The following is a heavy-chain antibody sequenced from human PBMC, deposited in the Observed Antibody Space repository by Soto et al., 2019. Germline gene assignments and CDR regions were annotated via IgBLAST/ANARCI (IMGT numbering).Heavy chain of an antibody. J-gene: IGHJ4*02. CDR2: IHYSGST. CDR3: TVGGAGHPFDY. CDR1: GVSISSYY. D-gene: IGHD3-16*01. V-gene: IGHV4-59*01. Sequence: SETLSLTCTVSGVSISSYYGSWIRQPPGKGLEWIGNIHYSGSTNYSPSLKGRVIISVDTSENQSSLKLSSVTTADTAVYYCTVGGAGHPFDYWGQGTLVTVSS.